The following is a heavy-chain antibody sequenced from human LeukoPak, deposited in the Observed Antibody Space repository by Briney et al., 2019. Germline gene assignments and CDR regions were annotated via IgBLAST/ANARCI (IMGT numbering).Heavy chain of an antibody. D-gene: IGHD4-17*01. J-gene: IGHJ5*02. CDR1: RFTFSSYA. CDR3: AKESTVTPGNVNWFDT. CDR2: NSGSGGST. Sequence: GGPLRLSCAASRFTFSSYAMTWARQAPGKGLEWVSTNSGSGGSTYYADSVKGRFTISRDNSKNTLYLQMNSVRAEDTAVYYCAKESTVTPGNVNWFDTWGQGTLVTVSS. V-gene: IGHV3-23*01.